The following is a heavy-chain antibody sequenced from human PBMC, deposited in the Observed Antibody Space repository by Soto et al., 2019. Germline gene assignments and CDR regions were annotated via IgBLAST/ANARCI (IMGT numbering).Heavy chain of an antibody. J-gene: IGHJ4*02. Sequence: PGGSLRLSCSVAGFTVSDSMSWVRQAPGKGLECVSFIHSDGSTHYTDSVRGRFTISRDNSKNTLYLQMDRLRVDDTAVYFCARDASGPFDYWGRGTLVTVPQ. D-gene: IGHD6-19*01. CDR2: IHSDGST. CDR3: ARDASGPFDY. CDR1: GFTVSDS. V-gene: IGHV3-53*01.